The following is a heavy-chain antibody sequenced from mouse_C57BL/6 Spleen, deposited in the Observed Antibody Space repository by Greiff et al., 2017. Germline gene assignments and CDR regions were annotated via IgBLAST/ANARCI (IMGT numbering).Heavy chain of an antibody. V-gene: IGHV1-69*01. CDR1: GYTFTSYW. Sequence: QVQLQQSGAELVMPGASVKLSCKASGYTFTSYWMHWVKQRPGQGLEWIGEIDPSDSYTNYNQKFKGKSTLTVDKSSSTAYMQLSSLTSEDSAVYYCARGSLGDYWGQGTTLTVSS. D-gene: IGHD6-2*01. J-gene: IGHJ2*01. CDR3: ARGSLGDY. CDR2: IDPSDSYT.